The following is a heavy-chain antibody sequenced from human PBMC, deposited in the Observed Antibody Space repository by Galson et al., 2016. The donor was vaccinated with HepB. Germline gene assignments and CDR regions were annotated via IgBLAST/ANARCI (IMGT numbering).Heavy chain of an antibody. D-gene: IGHD3-16*01. CDR3: AREPGGGDFDT. V-gene: IGHV4-4*07. Sequence: ETLSLTCTVSGGSLSRYYWSWIRQPAGKGLEWIGRIHSSGSTAYNPSLRSRVTMSVDTSSSQFSLKLNSLTPADTAVYYCAREPGGGDFDTWGQGTLVTVSS. CDR2: IHSSGST. J-gene: IGHJ4*02. CDR1: GGSLSRYY.